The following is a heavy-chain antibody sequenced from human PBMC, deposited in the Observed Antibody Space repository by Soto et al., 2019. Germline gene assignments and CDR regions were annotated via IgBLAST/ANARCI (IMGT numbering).Heavy chain of an antibody. Sequence: PSETLSLTCTVSGGSLSSYYWSWIRQPPGKGLEWIGYIYYSGSTNYNPSLKSRVTISVDTSKNQFSLKLSSVTAADTAVYYCARLAASIAARQFDYWGQGTLVTVSS. J-gene: IGHJ4*02. CDR2: IYYSGST. D-gene: IGHD6-6*01. V-gene: IGHV4-59*08. CDR1: GGSLSSYY. CDR3: ARLAASIAARQFDY.